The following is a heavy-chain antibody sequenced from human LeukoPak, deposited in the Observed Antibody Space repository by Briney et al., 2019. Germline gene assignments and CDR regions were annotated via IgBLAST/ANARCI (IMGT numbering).Heavy chain of an antibody. CDR1: GFTFNRHS. V-gene: IGHV3-48*01. J-gene: IGHJ4*02. Sequence: PGGSLRLSCAASGFTFNRHSMNWVRQAPGKGLEWVSYISHDSSAIFYADSVKGRFTISRDNAKNSLFLQMNSLRAEDTAMYYCAGYCSDGTCRDIDFWGQGTLVTVSS. CDR3: AGYCSDGTCRDIDF. CDR2: ISHDSSAI. D-gene: IGHD2-15*01.